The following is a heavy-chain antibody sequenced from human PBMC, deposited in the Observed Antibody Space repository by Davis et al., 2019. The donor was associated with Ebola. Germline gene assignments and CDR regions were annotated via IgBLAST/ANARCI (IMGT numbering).Heavy chain of an antibody. V-gene: IGHV4-59*08. J-gene: IGHJ4*02. CDR3: AKHRAEWLTGIFDS. D-gene: IGHD7-27*01. CDR2: IYYSGST. Sequence: SETLSLTCTVSGDSISSYYWSCILQPPGKELEWMRCIYYSGSTNYNPSLESRVTMSIDTSKNQFSLRLSSVTAADTAVYYCAKHRAEWLTGIFDSWGQGTQVTVSS. CDR1: GDSISSYY.